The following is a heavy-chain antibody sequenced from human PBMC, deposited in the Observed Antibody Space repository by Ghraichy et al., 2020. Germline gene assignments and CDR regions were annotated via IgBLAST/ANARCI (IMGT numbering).Heavy chain of an antibody. J-gene: IGHJ4*02. CDR1: GGSISNTHYY. CDR3: ASAPYDSTWDAFEY. Sequence: SETLSLTCTVSGGSISNTHYYWGWIRQPPGKGLEWIGSMYYSGATYDNPSLKSRVTISVDTSKNQFSLNLSSVTAADTAVYYCASAPYDSTWDAFEYWGQGTLVTVSS. V-gene: IGHV4-39*01. D-gene: IGHD6-13*01. CDR2: MYYSGAT.